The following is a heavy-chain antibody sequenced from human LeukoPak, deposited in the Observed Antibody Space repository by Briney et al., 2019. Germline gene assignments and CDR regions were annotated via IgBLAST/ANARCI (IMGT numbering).Heavy chain of an antibody. CDR2: IYSGGST. Sequence: GGSLRLSCAASGFTVSSNYMSWVRQAPGKGLEWVSVIYSGGSTYYADSVKGRFTISRDNSKNTLYLQMNSLRAEDTAVYYCARGRITMVRGVTYYYGMDVWGQGTTVTVS. CDR1: GFTVSSNY. J-gene: IGHJ6*02. V-gene: IGHV3-66*01. D-gene: IGHD3-10*01. CDR3: ARGRITMVRGVTYYYGMDV.